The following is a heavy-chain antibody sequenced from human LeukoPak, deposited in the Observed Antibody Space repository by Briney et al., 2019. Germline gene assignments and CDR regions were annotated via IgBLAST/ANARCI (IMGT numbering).Heavy chain of an antibody. CDR1: GYTFTSYD. CDR3: ARGSTVLLWFGESAYYFDY. J-gene: IGHJ4*02. CDR2: VNPNSGNT. V-gene: IGHV1-8*01. Sequence: ASVKVSCKASGYTFTSYDINWVRQATGQGLEWMGWVNPNSGNTGYAQKFQGRVTMTRNTSISTAYMELSSLRSEDTAVYYCARGSTVLLWFGESAYYFDYWGQGTLVTVSS. D-gene: IGHD3-10*01.